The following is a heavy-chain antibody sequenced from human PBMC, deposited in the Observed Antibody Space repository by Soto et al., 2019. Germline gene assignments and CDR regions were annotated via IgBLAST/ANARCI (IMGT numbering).Heavy chain of an antibody. V-gene: IGHV4-59*01. J-gene: IGHJ4*02. CDR3: AGGVGRYGNNLDY. CDR1: GGSISSYC. Sequence: QVQLQESGPGLVKPSETLSLTCTVSGGSISSYCWSWVRQPPGEGLEWIANICNSGGTNYNPSLKGRGVISVDTTRNKLSLKLSSVTAADTAVYYCAGGVGRYGNNLDYWGQGTLVTVSS. D-gene: IGHD1-26*01. CDR2: ICNSGGT.